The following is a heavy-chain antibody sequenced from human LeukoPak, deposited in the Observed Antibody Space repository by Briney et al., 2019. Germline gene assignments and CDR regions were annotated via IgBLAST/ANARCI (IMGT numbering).Heavy chain of an antibody. J-gene: IGHJ6*04. V-gene: IGHV3-64*01. CDR3: AELGITMIGGV. D-gene: IGHD3-10*02. CDR1: GFTFSRYA. CDR2: ISSNGGST. Sequence: GGSLRLSCAVSGFTFSRYAMHWVRQAPGKGLEYVSVISSNGGSTYYANSVKGRFIISRDNAKNSLYLQMNSLRAEDTAVCYCAELGITMIGGVWGKGTTVTISS.